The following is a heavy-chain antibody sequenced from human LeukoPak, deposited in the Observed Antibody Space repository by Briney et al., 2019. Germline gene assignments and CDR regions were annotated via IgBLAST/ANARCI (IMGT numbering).Heavy chain of an antibody. CDR2: ISGSGGST. D-gene: IGHD2-2*01. Sequence: PGGSLRLSCAASGFTFSSYAMSWVRQAPGKGLEWVSAISGSGGSTYYADSVKGRFTISRDNSKNTLYLQMNSLRAEVTAVYYCANDKLRSSTSCSIDYWGQGTLVTVSS. CDR3: ANDKLRSSTSCSIDY. CDR1: GFTFSSYA. J-gene: IGHJ4*02. V-gene: IGHV3-23*01.